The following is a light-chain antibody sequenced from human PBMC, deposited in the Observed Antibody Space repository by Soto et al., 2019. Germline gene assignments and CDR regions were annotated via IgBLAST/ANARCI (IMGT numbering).Light chain of an antibody. CDR1: SSDVGGYNY. CDR2: DVS. V-gene: IGLV2-14*01. J-gene: IGLJ1*01. CDR3: SSYTSSSTLYV. Sequence: QSALTQPASVSGPPGQSITISCTGTSSDVGGYNYVSWYQQYPGKAPKLMIYDVSNRPSGISNRFSGSKSGNTASLTISGLQAEDEADYYCSSYTSSSTLYVFGTGTKLTVL.